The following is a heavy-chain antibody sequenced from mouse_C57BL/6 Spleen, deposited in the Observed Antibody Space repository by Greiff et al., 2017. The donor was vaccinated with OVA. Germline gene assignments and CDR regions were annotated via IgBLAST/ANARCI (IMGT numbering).Heavy chain of an antibody. D-gene: IGHD2-3*01. Sequence: EVQLVESGGDLVKPGGSLKLSCAASGFTFSSYCMSWVSQTPDKRLEWVATICSGGSYTDYPESVKGRCTISRDNAKNTLYLQMSSLKSEDTAMYYCANQSYEGYMDYWGQGTTLTVSS. CDR3: ANQSYEGYMDY. CDR2: ICSGGSYT. J-gene: IGHJ2*01. V-gene: IGHV5-6*01. CDR1: GFTFSSYC.